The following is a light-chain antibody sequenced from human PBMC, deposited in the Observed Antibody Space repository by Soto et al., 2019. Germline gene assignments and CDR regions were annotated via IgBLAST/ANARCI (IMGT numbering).Light chain of an antibody. CDR3: SSYTSSAFVV. CDR2: GVT. V-gene: IGLV2-14*01. CDR1: SSDVGTYNY. Sequence: QSALTQPASVSGSPGQSITISCTGTSSDVGTYNYVSWYQQHPGKSPKLIIYGVTHRPSGVSNRFSGSKSGNTASLTISGLQAEDEAGYYCSSYTSSAFVVFGGGTKLTVL. J-gene: IGLJ2*01.